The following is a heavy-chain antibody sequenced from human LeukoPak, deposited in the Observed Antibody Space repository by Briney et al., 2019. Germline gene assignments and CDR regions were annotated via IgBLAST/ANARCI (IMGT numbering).Heavy chain of an antibody. CDR1: GFTFSNAW. V-gene: IGHV3-30-3*01. J-gene: IGHJ3*02. CDR2: ISYDGSNK. CDR3: ARDRQVDYVWGSYRPPDAFDI. Sequence: GGSLRLSCAASGFTFSNAWMSWVRQAPGKGLEWVAVISYDGSNKYYADSVKGRFTISRDNSKNTLYLQMGSLRAEDMAVYYCARDRQVDYVWGSYRPPDAFDIWGQGTMVTVSS. D-gene: IGHD3-16*02.